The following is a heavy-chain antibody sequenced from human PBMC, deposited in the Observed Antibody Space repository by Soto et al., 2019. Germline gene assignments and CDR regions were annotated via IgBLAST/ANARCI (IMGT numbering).Heavy chain of an antibody. CDR3: ARGWGYGGNYFDY. CDR2: IWYDGGNK. D-gene: IGHD4-17*01. Sequence: QVQLVESGGGVVQPGRSLRLSCAASGFTFSSYGMHWVRQAPGKGLEWVAVIWYDGGNKYYADSVKGRFTISRDNSKNTLYLQMNSLRAEDTAVYYFARGWGYGGNYFDYWGQGTLVTVSS. V-gene: IGHV3-33*01. CDR1: GFTFSSYG. J-gene: IGHJ4*02.